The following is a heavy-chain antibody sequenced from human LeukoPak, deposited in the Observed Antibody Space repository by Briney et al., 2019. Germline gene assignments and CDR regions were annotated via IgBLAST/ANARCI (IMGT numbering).Heavy chain of an antibody. Sequence: ASVKVSCKSSGYTFTSFHMRWVRQAPGQGLEWMGVINADGDKTTYAEKFRGRLTLTTDTSTTSVFMELSSLGSEDTAVYFCARPSRSSWFYYYGMDVWGPGTTVIVSS. D-gene: IGHD6-13*01. J-gene: IGHJ6*02. CDR2: INADGDKT. CDR1: GYTFTSFH. V-gene: IGHV1-46*01. CDR3: ARPSRSSWFYYYGMDV.